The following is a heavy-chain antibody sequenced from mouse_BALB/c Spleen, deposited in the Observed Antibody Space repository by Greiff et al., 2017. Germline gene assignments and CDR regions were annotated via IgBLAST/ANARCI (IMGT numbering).Heavy chain of an antibody. J-gene: IGHJ2*01. CDR1: GYNFTSYW. V-gene: IGHV1-55*01. CDR2: IYPGSGST. D-gene: IGHD2-1*01. CDR3: ARDPGYGNYHFDY. Sequence: VQLQQPGAELVKPGTSVKLSCKASGYNFTSYWINWVKLRPGQGLEWIGDIYPGSGSTNYNEKFKSKATLTVDTSSSTAYMQLSSLASEDSALYYCARDPGYGNYHFDYWGQGTTLTVSS.